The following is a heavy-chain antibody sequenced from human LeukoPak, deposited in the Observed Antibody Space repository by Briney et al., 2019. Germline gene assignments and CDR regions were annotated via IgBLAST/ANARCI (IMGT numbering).Heavy chain of an antibody. CDR3: ASRDCSGGSCYSDAFDI. Sequence: GESLEISCKGSGYSFTSYWIGWVRQMPGKGLEWMGIIYPGDSDTRYSPSFQGQVTISADKSISTAYLQWSSLKASDTAMYYCASRDCSGGSCYSDAFDIWGQGTMVTVSS. V-gene: IGHV5-51*01. CDR1: GYSFTSYW. CDR2: IYPGDSDT. D-gene: IGHD2-15*01. J-gene: IGHJ3*02.